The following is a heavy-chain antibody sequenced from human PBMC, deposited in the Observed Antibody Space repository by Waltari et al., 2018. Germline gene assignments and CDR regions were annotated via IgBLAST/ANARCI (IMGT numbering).Heavy chain of an antibody. D-gene: IGHD4-4*01. CDR2: IYYSGST. Sequence: VQLVESGGGLVKPGGSLRLSCAASGFTFSSYSMNWVRQAPGKGLEWIGSIYYSGSTYYNPSLKSRVTISVDTAKNQFSLKLSSVTAADTAVYYCARHDPSTVTDAFDIWGQGTMVTVSS. CDR1: GFTFSSYSMN. CDR3: ARHDPSTVTDAFDI. J-gene: IGHJ3*02. V-gene: IGHV4-59*05.